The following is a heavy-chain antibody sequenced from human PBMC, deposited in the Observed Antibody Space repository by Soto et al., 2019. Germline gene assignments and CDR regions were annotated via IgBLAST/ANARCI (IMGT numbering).Heavy chain of an antibody. V-gene: IGHV1-69*13. Sequence: GASVKVSCKASGGTFSSYAISWVRQAPGQGLEWMGGIIPIFGTANYAQKFQGRVTITADESTSTAYMELSSLRSEDTAVYYCARDTRGYSYGYSFDYWGQGTLVTVSS. CDR2: IIPIFGTA. J-gene: IGHJ4*02. CDR3: ARDTRGYSYGYSFDY. D-gene: IGHD5-18*01. CDR1: GGTFSSYA.